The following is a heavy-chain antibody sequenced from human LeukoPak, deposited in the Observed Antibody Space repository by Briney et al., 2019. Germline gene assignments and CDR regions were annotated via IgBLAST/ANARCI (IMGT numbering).Heavy chain of an antibody. CDR3: ARHGYSSSFNPLYYFDY. CDR2: IYHSGST. CDR1: GYSISSGYY. D-gene: IGHD6-6*01. V-gene: IGHV4-38-2*01. J-gene: IGHJ4*02. Sequence: SETLSLTCAVSGYSISSGYYWGWIRQPTGKGLEWIGSIYHSGSTYYNPSLKSRVTISVDTSKNQFSLKLSSVTAADTAVYYCARHGYSSSFNPLYYFDYWGQGALVTVSS.